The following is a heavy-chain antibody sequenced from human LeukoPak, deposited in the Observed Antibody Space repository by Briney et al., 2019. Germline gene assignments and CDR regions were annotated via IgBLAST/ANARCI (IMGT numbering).Heavy chain of an antibody. Sequence: GGSLRLSCAASGFIFSSYSMNWVRQAPGKGLEWVSSFSGSSSFKFYAESLKGRFTISRDNAKNSLYLQMNSLRVEDTAFYYCAKDNRRHYTSGPNPDSLHWGQGALVTVSS. CDR3: AKDNRRHYTSGPNPDSLH. D-gene: IGHD6-19*01. J-gene: IGHJ4*02. V-gene: IGHV3-21*04. CDR2: FSGSSSFK. CDR1: GFIFSSYS.